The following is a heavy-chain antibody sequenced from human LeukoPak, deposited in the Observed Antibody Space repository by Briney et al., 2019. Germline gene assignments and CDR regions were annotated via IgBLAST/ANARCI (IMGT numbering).Heavy chain of an antibody. D-gene: IGHD2-2*01. Sequence: PSETLSLTCTVSGASITNYYWSWIRQSPGKGLEWIGRIYTSGSTNYNPSLKSRVTMSVDTSKNQFSLKLSSVTAADTAVYYCAREGPDYCSSTSCSYYMDVWGKGTTVTVSS. CDR1: GASITNYY. V-gene: IGHV4-4*07. CDR2: IYTSGST. J-gene: IGHJ6*03. CDR3: AREGPDYCSSTSCSYYMDV.